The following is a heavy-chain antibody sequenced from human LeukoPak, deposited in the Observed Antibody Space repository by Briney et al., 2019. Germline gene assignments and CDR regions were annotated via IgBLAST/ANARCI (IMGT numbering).Heavy chain of an antibody. CDR1: GFTFSDSY. V-gene: IGHV3-11*01. CDR3: AKPLGGDSQSDY. J-gene: IGHJ4*02. Sequence: PGGSLRLSCAASGFTFSDSYMSWIRQAPGKGLEWISFITDSGARVFYSDSVKGRFTISRDNAKNSLYLQMDSLRGDDTAVYYCAKPLGGDSQSDYWGQGTLVTVSS. CDR2: ITDSGARV. D-gene: IGHD2-21*01.